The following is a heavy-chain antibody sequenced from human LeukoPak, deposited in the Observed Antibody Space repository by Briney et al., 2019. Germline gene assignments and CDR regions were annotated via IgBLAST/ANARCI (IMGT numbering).Heavy chain of an antibody. V-gene: IGHV3-9*01. CDR1: GFTFDDYA. CDR3: AKDIQGYGIFYGMDV. CDR2: ISWNSGSI. Sequence: GGSLRLSCAASGFTFDDYAMHWVRQAPGKGLEWVSGISWNSGSIGYADSVKGRFAISRDNAKNSLYLQMNSLRAEDTALYYCAKDIQGYGIFYGMDVWGQGTTVTVSS. D-gene: IGHD3-16*01. J-gene: IGHJ6*02.